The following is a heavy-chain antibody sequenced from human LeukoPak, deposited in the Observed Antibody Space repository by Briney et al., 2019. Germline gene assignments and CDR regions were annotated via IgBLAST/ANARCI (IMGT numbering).Heavy chain of an antibody. Sequence: ASVKVSCKASDYTFTSYGISWVRQAPGQGLEWMGWISAYNGNTNYAQKLQGRVTMTTDTSTSTAYMELSSLRSEDTAVYYCATGFYYYYMDVWGKGTTVTVSS. V-gene: IGHV1-18*01. CDR2: ISAYNGNT. J-gene: IGHJ6*03. CDR3: ATGFYYYYMDV. CDR1: DYTFTSYG.